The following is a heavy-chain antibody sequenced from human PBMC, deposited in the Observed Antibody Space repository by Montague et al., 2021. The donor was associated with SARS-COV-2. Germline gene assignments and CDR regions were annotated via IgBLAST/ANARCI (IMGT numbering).Heavy chain of an antibody. V-gene: IGHV3-74*01. CDR2: INTDGTIT. CDR3: ATDRTVAPGYGFDP. J-gene: IGHJ5*02. D-gene: IGHD3-9*01. Sequence: SLRLSCAASGFTFSSYWMHWVRQVPGKGLLWVSRINTDGTITNYADSVKGRFTISRDNAKNTMYLQMNSLRVEDTAVYYCATDRTVAPGYGFDPWGQGTLVTVSS. CDR1: GFTFSSYW.